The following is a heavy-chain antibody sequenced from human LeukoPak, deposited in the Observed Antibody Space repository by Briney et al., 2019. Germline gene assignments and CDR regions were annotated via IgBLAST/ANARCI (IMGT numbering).Heavy chain of an antibody. CDR1: GGSISSYY. CDR3: ARVSRWSDWAFEG. V-gene: IGHV4-59*01. D-gene: IGHD3-16*01. CDR2: IHNSGRP. Sequence: SETLSLTCTVSGGSISSYYWSWIRQPPGKGLEWIGYIHNSGRPDYNPSLKSRVTISVDTSKNQFSLNLISVTAADTAVYYCARVSRWSDWAFEGWGQGTLVTVSS. J-gene: IGHJ4*02.